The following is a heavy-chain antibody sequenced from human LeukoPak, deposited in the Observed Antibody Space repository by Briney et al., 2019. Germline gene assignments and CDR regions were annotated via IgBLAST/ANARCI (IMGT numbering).Heavy chain of an antibody. CDR1: GFTFSNYW. CDR3: ARSDYGDNY. CDR2: INSDGSNK. Sequence: GGSLRLSCAASGFTFSNYWMHWVRQAPGKGLGWVSRINSDGSNKTYADSVRGRFTISRDNAKNTLYLQMSSLWVGDTAVYYCARSDYGDNYWGQGILVTVPS. V-gene: IGHV3-74*01. J-gene: IGHJ4*02. D-gene: IGHD4-17*01.